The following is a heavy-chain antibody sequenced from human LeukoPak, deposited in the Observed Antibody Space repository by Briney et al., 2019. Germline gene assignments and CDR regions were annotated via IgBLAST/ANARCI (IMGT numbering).Heavy chain of an antibody. CDR1: GGSFSGYY. V-gene: IGHV4-34*01. CDR3: ARSCSSTTCSDFDS. J-gene: IGHJ4*02. D-gene: IGHD2-2*01. CDR2: INYSGNT. Sequence: SETLSLTCAVYGGSFSGYYWNWIRQAPGKGLEWIGEINYSGNTNYNPSLKSRVTLLVDTSKNQFSLRLNSVTAADMAVYYCARSCSSTTCSDFDSWGRGTLVTVSS.